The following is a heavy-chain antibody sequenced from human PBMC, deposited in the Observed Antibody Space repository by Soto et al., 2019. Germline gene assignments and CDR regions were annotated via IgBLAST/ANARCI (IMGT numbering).Heavy chain of an antibody. J-gene: IGHJ4*02. CDR1: GGNIISSGCY. CDR2: IYYSGST. CDR3: ASPTYNSGSLFAY. D-gene: IGHD1-20*01. V-gene: IGHV4-39*07. Sequence: SLPQPLTCTVSGGNIISSGCYRIRKNQPPGKGLEWIGSIYYSGSTNYNPTLKSRVTISVDKSKNQFSLKLSSVTAADTAVYYCASPTYNSGSLFAYWGQGTLVTVSS.